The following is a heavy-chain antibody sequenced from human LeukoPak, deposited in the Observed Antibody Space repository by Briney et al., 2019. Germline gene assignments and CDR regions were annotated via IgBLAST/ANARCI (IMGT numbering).Heavy chain of an antibody. Sequence: EASVKVSXKASGGTFSSYAISWVRQAPGQGLEWMGGIIPIFGTANYAQKFQGRVTITTDESTSTAYMELSSLRSEDTAVYYCARGSGSYTFDYWGQGTLVTVSS. CDR2: IIPIFGTA. V-gene: IGHV1-69*05. D-gene: IGHD1-26*01. J-gene: IGHJ4*02. CDR3: ARGSGSYTFDY. CDR1: GGTFSSYA.